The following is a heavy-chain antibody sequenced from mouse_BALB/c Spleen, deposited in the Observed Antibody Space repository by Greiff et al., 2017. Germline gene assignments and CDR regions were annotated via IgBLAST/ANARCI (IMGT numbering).Heavy chain of an antibody. D-gene: IGHD1-1*01. J-gene: IGHJ4*01. CDR2: IDPANGNT. Sequence: EVKLVESGAELVKPGASVKLSCTASGFNIKDTYMHWVKQRPEQGLEWIGRIDPANGNTKYDPKFQGKATITADTSSNTAYLQLSSLTSEDTAVYYCALYYYGSSNAMDYWGQGTSVTVSS. V-gene: IGHV14-3*02. CDR3: ALYYYGSSNAMDY. CDR1: GFNIKDTY.